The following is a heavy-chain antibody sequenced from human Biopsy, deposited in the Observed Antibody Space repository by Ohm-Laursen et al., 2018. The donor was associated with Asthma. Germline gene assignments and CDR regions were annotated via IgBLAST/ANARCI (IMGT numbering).Heavy chain of an antibody. CDR2: IAWDGINS. V-gene: IGHV3-30*03. D-gene: IGHD2-21*01. J-gene: IGHJ6*02. Sequence: SLRLSCSASGFTFSTYGMHWVRQAPGKGLEWVAYIAWDGINSYYADAVKGRFTISRDNSRNTLYLQKNSLRADDTAVYYCARAGESDLVGGLDVWGQGTTVIVS. CDR1: GFTFSTYG. CDR3: ARAGESDLVGGLDV.